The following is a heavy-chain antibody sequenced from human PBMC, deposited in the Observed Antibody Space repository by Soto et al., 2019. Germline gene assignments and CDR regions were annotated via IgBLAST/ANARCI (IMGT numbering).Heavy chain of an antibody. D-gene: IGHD2-2*01. CDR2: IDPSDSYT. J-gene: IGHJ6*02. CDR1: GYSFTSYW. V-gene: IGHV5-10-1*01. Sequence: PGVSLKISCKGSGYSFTSYWISWVRQMPGKGLEWMGWIDPSDSYTNYSPSFQGHVTISADKSISTGYLQWSSLKASDTAMYYCARLDHCSSTSCYLYYYYYGMDVWGQGTTVTVSS. CDR3: ARLDHCSSTSCYLYYYYYGMDV.